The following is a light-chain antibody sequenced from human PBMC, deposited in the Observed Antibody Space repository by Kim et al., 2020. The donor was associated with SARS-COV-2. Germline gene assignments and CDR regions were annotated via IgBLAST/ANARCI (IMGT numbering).Light chain of an antibody. CDR1: QGISNY. J-gene: IGKJ1*01. CDR2: AAS. Sequence: DIQMTQSPSSLSASVGDRVTITYRASQGISNYLAWYQQKPGKVPKLLIYAASALKSGVPSRFSGSGSGTDFTLTITSLQPEDVAAYYCQQCKGAPRTFGQGTKVDIK. CDR3: QQCKGAPRT. V-gene: IGKV1-27*01.